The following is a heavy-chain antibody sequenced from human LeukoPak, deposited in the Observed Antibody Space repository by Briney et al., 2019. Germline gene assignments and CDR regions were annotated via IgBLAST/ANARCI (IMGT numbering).Heavy chain of an antibody. CDR2: IYYSGST. V-gene: IGHV4-30-4*01. CDR1: GGSISSGDKC. D-gene: IGHD2-21*02. Sequence: PSQTLSLTCNVSGGSISSGDKCWGWIRQAPGQGLEWIGFIYYSGSTYYNPSLKSRLTISVDTSENQFSLHLTSVTAAATAVYFCARVTRWARLDFWGQGTLVTVSS. CDR3: ARVTRWARLDF. J-gene: IGHJ4*02.